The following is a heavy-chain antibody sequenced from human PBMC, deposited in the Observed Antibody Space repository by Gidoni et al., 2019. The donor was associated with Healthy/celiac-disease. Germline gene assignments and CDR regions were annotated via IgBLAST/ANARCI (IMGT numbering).Heavy chain of an antibody. CDR1: GFHFDDYA. D-gene: IGHD6-6*01. Sequence: EVQLVESGGGLVQPGRSLRLSCAASGFHFDDYAMHWVRQAPGKGLEWVSGISWNSGSIGYADSVKGRFTISRDNAKNSLYLQMNSLRAEDTALYYCAKDMYSSSSGFVDYWGQGTLVTVSS. V-gene: IGHV3-9*01. J-gene: IGHJ4*02. CDR3: AKDMYSSSSGFVDY. CDR2: ISWNSGSI.